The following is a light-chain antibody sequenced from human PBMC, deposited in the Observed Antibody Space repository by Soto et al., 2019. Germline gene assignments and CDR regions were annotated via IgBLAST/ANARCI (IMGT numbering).Light chain of an antibody. V-gene: IGKV3D-7*01. J-gene: IGKJ5*01. CDR2: GAS. Sequence: ERVLPPSLVTKSFAPVERSPLSGIALPTVSRMYLSWFQQKPAQAPRLLIYGASNRATGIPARFSGSGSGTDFTLTISSLQPEDFAVYFCQQSSHWPPITFGKGKQLEIK. CDR1: PTVSRMY. CDR3: QQSSHWPPIT.